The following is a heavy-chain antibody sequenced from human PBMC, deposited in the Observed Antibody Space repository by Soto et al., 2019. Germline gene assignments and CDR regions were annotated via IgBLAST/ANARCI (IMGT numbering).Heavy chain of an antibody. CDR2: VYATGTT. J-gene: IGHJ5*02. CDR1: GGSISKFY. CDR3: VRDGSKSLRDWLDP. Sequence: SETLSLTCNVSGGSISKFYWAWIRKTAGNGLEWMGRVYATGTTDYNPSLRSRVAMSVDISKKTFSLRLRSVTGADSGVYYCVRDGSKSLRDWLDPCGQGLLVTVYS. D-gene: IGHD6-25*01. V-gene: IGHV4-4*07.